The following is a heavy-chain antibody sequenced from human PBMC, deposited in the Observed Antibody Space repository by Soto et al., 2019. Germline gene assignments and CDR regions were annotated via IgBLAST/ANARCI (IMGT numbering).Heavy chain of an antibody. CDR1: GGSISSGDYY. V-gene: IGHV4-30-4*01. Sequence: SETLSLTCTVSGGSISSGDYYWSWIRQPPGKGLEWIGYIYYSGSTYYNPSLKSRVTISVDTSKNQFSLKLSSVTAADTAVYYCARGCGAPPPSYYYGMDVWGQGTTVTVSS. CDR2: IYYSGST. J-gene: IGHJ6*02. CDR3: ARGCGAPPPSYYYGMDV. D-gene: IGHD4-17*01.